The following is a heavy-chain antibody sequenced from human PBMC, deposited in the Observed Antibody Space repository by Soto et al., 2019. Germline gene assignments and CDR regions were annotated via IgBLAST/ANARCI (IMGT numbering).Heavy chain of an antibody. CDR2: ISANDVGT. J-gene: IGHJ4*02. V-gene: IGHV3-23*01. D-gene: IGHD1-20*01. Sequence: GGSLRLSCEASGFTLRNYAMTWARQAPGKGLEWVSLISANDVGTYYAESVKTRFTISTDQSRNTVYLQMDSLRADDTAIYYCAKAKNDYNWDNRPPFDYWGQGTLVTV. CDR1: GFTLRNYA. CDR3: AKAKNDYNWDNRPPFDY.